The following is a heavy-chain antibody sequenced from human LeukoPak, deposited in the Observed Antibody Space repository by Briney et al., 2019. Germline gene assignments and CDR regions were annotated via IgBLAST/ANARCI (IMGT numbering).Heavy chain of an antibody. CDR2: MSAYNGNT. Sequence: ASVKVSCKASGYTFTSYGISWVRQAPGQGLEWMGWMSAYNGNTNYAQKLQGRVTMTTDTSTSTAYMELRSLRSDDTAVYYCATLRGGYSYGDRSFDYWGQGTLVTVSS. J-gene: IGHJ4*02. CDR1: GYTFTSYG. D-gene: IGHD5-18*01. CDR3: ATLRGGYSYGDRSFDY. V-gene: IGHV1-18*01.